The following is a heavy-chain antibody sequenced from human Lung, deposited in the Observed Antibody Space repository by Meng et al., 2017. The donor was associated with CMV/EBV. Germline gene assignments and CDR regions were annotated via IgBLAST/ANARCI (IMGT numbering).Heavy chain of an antibody. V-gene: IGHV4-34*01. D-gene: IGHD3-3*01. J-gene: IGHJ4*02. CDR1: GGSFSGYY. CDR2: INHSGSI. Sequence: GSLRLXCAVYGGSFSGYYWSWIRQPPGKGLEWIGEINHSGSINYNPSLKSRVTISVDTSKDQFSLKLNSVTAADTAVYYCARAPIINDFWSGQVSNYFDNWGQGTXVTVSS. CDR3: ARAPIINDFWSGQVSNYFDN.